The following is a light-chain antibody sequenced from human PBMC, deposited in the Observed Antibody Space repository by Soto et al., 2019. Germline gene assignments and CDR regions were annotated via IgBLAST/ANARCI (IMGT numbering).Light chain of an antibody. CDR1: QSISSW. CDR3: QQYEAYPLT. Sequence: DIQLTQSPSTLSASVGDRATITCRASQSISSWLAWYQQKPGKAPKLLVYKASSLESGVPSRFSGSGSGTEFTLTIRTLQPDDYATSSCQQYEAYPLTFGGGTKVEI. J-gene: IGKJ4*01. V-gene: IGKV1-5*03. CDR2: KAS.